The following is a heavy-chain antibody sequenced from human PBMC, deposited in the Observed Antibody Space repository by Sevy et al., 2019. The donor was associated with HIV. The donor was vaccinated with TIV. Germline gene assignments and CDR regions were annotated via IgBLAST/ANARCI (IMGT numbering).Heavy chain of an antibody. D-gene: IGHD3-3*01. Sequence: GGSLRLSCAASGFTFNKYWMSWVRQTPEKGLEWVATIKQDESETYYVDSVKGRFVISRDNGKNSVSLQMNGLRVEDTAPYYCAREVGGFNWRPYYFDSWGQGTLVTVSS. CDR3: AREVGGFNWRPYYFDS. V-gene: IGHV3-7*01. J-gene: IGHJ4*02. CDR2: IKQDESET. CDR1: GFTFNKYW.